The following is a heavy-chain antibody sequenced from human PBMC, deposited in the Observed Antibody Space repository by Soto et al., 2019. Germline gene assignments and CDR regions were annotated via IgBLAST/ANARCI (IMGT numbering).Heavy chain of an antibody. Sequence: EVQLVESGGGLVKPGESLRLSCAASGFTFSIAWMTWVRQAPGKGLEWVGRIKSKTNGEATEYAAPVKGRFTISRDDSKNTLYLQMNSLKTEDTAVYYFITFYNPPPPWGQGTLVTVSS. J-gene: IGHJ5*02. D-gene: IGHD3-10*01. CDR3: ITFYNPPPP. V-gene: IGHV3-15*01. CDR2: IKSKTNGEAT. CDR1: GFTFSIAW.